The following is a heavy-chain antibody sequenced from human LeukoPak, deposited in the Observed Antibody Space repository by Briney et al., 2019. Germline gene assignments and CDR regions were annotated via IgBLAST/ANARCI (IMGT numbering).Heavy chain of an antibody. Sequence: PGGSLRLSCAAYGFTFSSYAMHWVRQDPGKGLEWVAFISYDGSNKYYVDSVKGRFTISRDNAKNTLYLQMNSLRAEDTAVYYCARDEAVAAPFDYWGQGTLVTVSS. V-gene: IGHV3-30*04. CDR3: ARDEAVAAPFDY. J-gene: IGHJ4*02. CDR1: GFTFSSYA. D-gene: IGHD6-19*01. CDR2: ISYDGSNK.